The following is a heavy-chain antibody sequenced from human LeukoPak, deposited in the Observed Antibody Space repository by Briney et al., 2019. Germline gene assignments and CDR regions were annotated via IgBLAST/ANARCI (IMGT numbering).Heavy chain of an antibody. Sequence: SETLSLTCTVPGGSISSGSYYWSWIRHPAGKGLEWIGRIYTSGSTNYNPSLKSRATISVDTSKTQFSLKLSSVPAADTAVYYCARGLTYYDFWSGYYPILYFDYWGQGTLVTVSS. J-gene: IGHJ4*02. D-gene: IGHD3-3*01. CDR1: GGSISSGSYY. V-gene: IGHV4-61*02. CDR2: IYTSGST. CDR3: ARGLTYYDFWSGYYPILYFDY.